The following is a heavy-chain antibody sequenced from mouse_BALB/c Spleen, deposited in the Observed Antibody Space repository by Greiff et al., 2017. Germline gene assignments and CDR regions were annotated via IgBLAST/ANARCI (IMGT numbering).Heavy chain of an antibody. V-gene: IGHV5-17*02. CDR3: ATRTGFYAMDY. Sequence: EVMLVESGGGLVQPGGSRKLSCAASGFTFSSFGMHWVRQAPEKGLEWVAYISSGSSTIYYADTVKGRFTISRDNPKNTLFLQMTSLRSEDTAMYYCATRTGFYAMDYWGQGTSVTVSS. J-gene: IGHJ4*01. CDR1: GFTFSSFG. D-gene: IGHD4-1*01. CDR2: ISSGSSTI.